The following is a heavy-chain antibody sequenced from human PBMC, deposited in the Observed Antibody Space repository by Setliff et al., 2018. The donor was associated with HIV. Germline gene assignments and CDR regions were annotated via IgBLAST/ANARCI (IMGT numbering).Heavy chain of an antibody. CDR1: GFTFSDYY. Sequence: GSLRLSCAASGFTFSDYYMSWIRQAPGKGLEWVSYISSSGSTIYYADSVKGRFTISRDNAKNSLYLQMNSLRAEDTAVYYCAKQNGSGSYSDYWGQGTLVTVSS. J-gene: IGHJ4*02. CDR3: AKQNGSGSYSDY. CDR2: ISSSGSTI. D-gene: IGHD3-10*01. V-gene: IGHV3-11*01.